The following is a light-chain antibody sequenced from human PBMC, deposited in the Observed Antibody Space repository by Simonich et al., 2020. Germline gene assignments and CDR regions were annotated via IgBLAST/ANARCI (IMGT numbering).Light chain of an antibody. V-gene: IGLV3-21*03. J-gene: IGLJ2*01. CDR2: DDS. CDR3: QVWDSSSDVV. CDR1: NIGSKS. Sequence: SYVLTQPPSVSVAPGKTARINCGGNNIGSKSVHWYQQKPGQAPVLVVYDDSDRPSGIPGRFSGSNSGNTATLTISRVEAGDEADYYCQVWDSSSDVVFGGGTKLTVL.